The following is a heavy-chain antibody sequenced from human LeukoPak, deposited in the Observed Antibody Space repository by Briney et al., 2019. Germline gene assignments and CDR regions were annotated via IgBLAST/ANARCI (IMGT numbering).Heavy chain of an antibody. J-gene: IGHJ4*02. CDR1: GFTFSNYW. Sequence: GGSLRLSCAASGFTFSNYWMSWVRQASGKGLEWAANIKEDGSEKYYVDSVKGRFTISRDNAKNSLYLQMNSLRAEDTAIYYCASGRRLGYWGQGTLVTVSS. CDR3: ASGRRLGY. CDR2: IKEDGSEK. D-gene: IGHD6-25*01. V-gene: IGHV3-7*01.